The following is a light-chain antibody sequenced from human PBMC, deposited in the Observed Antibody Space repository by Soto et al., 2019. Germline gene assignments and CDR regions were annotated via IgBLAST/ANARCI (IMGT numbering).Light chain of an antibody. V-gene: IGKV3-20*01. CDR2: GAS. Sequence: EIVLTQSPGTLSLSPGERATLSCRASQTVNNNYLAWYQQRPGQAPRLLIYGASTRATGIPDRFSGIGSGTDFALIISRLEPEDFAVYYCQQYGSSLPITFGPGTKVDFK. CDR1: QTVNNNY. J-gene: IGKJ3*01. CDR3: QQYGSSLPIT.